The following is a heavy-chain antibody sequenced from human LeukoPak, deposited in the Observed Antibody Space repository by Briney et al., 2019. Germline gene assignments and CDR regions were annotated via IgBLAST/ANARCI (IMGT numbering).Heavy chain of an antibody. V-gene: IGHV4-39*07. CDR3: ARRIYGDYWYYFDY. CDR2: IFYTGTT. D-gene: IGHD4-17*01. CDR1: GGSIGSDNYY. J-gene: IGHJ4*02. Sequence: SETLSLTCTVSGGSIGSDNYYWDWIRQPPGKGLEFIAGIFYTGTTYYNPSLKSRVTISVDRSKNQFSLKLSSVTAADTAVYYCARRIYGDYWYYFDYWGQGTLVTVSS.